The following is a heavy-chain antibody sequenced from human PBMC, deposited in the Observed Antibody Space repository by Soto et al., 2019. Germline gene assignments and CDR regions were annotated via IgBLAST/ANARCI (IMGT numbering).Heavy chain of an antibody. V-gene: IGHV3-48*02. Sequence: GGSLRLSCAASGFTFSSYSMNWVRQAPGKGLEWVSYISSSSSTIYYADSVKGRFTISRDNAKNSLYLQMNSLRDEDTAVYYWARDLAPTIGTTYFDYWGQGILVTVSS. CDR1: GFTFSSYS. J-gene: IGHJ4*02. CDR3: ARDLAPTIGTTYFDY. D-gene: IGHD1-7*01. CDR2: ISSSSSTI.